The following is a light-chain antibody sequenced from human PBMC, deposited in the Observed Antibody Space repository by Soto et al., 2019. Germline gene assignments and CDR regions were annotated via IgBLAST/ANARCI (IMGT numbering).Light chain of an antibody. CDR1: QSVSSN. J-gene: IGKJ2*01. V-gene: IGKV3-15*01. CDR2: GAS. CDR3: QQYNNWPRGYT. Sequence: EIVMTQSPATLSVSPGERATLSCRASQSVSSNVAWYQQNPGQAPRLLIYGASTRATGIPARFSGSGSGTEFTLTISSLQSEDFALYACQQYNNWPRGYTFGQGTKLEIK.